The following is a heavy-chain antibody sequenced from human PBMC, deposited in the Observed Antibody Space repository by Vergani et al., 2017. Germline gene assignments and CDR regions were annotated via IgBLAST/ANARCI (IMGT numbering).Heavy chain of an antibody. Sequence: QVQLVESGGGVVQPGRSLRLSCAASGFTFSSYGMHWVRQAPGKGLEWVAVIWYDGSNKYYADSVKGRFTISRDNSNNTLYLQMNSLRAEDTAVYYCARPPQDGYNGIYFDYWGQGTLVTVSS. D-gene: IGHD5-24*01. J-gene: IGHJ4*02. CDR1: GFTFSSYG. V-gene: IGHV3-33*01. CDR2: IWYDGSNK. CDR3: ARPPQDGYNGIYFDY.